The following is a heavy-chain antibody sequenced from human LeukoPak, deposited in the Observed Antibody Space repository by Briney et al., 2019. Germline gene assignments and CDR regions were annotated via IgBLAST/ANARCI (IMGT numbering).Heavy chain of an antibody. D-gene: IGHD4-17*01. CDR2: ISAYNGNT. CDR3: ARDGHDYGDYVFFYYGMDV. CDR1: GYTFTSYG. V-gene: IGHV1-18*01. J-gene: IGHJ6*02. Sequence: SVKVSCKASGYTFTSYGISWVRQAPGQGLEWMGWISAYNGNTNYAQKLQGRVTMTTDTSTSTAYMELRSLRSDDTAVYYCARDGHDYGDYVFFYYGMDVWGQGTTVTVSS.